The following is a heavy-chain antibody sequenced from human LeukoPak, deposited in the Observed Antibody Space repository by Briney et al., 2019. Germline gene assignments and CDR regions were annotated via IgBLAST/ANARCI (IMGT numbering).Heavy chain of an antibody. J-gene: IGHJ4*02. D-gene: IGHD3-22*01. Sequence: GGSLRLSCAASGFTFSSYSMNWVRQAPGKGLEWVSSIGSTFGHIYYADSVKGRFTISRDNAENSLSLQLNSLRPEDTAVYYCVRENPNLGNTYYYDSRQAFDYWGQGTLVTVSS. V-gene: IGHV3-21*01. CDR1: GFTFSSYS. CDR3: VRENPNLGNTYYYDSRQAFDY. CDR2: IGSTFGHI.